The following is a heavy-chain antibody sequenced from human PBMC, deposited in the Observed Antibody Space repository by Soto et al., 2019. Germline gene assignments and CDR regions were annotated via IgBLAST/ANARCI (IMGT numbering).Heavy chain of an antibody. J-gene: IGHJ4*02. CDR2: IYHSGST. Sequence: SETLSLTCAVSGGSISSGGYSWSWIRQPPGKGLEWIGYIYHSGSTYYNPSLKSRVTISVDRSKNQFSLKLSSVTAADTAVYYCAYDSSGYSAFDYWGQRTLVTVSS. CDR1: GGSISSGGYS. CDR3: AYDSSGYSAFDY. V-gene: IGHV4-30-2*01. D-gene: IGHD3-22*01.